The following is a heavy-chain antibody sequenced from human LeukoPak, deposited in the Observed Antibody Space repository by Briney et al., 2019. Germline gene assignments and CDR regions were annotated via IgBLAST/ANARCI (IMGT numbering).Heavy chain of an antibody. CDR3: AKDVAPDSGWDLDF. CDR1: GLTFSTYS. J-gene: IGHJ4*02. Sequence: GGSLRLSCAVSGLTFSTYSMTWVRQGPGKGLEWVSSIYNSGAKIFYADSVKGRFTISRDNSKNMLYLQMNSLRVEDTAVYYCAKDVAPDSGWDLDFWGQGTLVTVSS. D-gene: IGHD6-19*01. CDR2: IYNSGAKI. V-gene: IGHV3-23*01.